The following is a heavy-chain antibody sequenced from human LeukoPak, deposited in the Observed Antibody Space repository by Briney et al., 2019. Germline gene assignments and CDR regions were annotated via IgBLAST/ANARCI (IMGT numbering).Heavy chain of an antibody. CDR1: GGSFSGYY. D-gene: IGHD6-19*01. CDR3: ARDNSAWYAGTYYYYGMDV. CDR2: INHSGST. V-gene: IGHV4-34*01. J-gene: IGHJ6*02. Sequence: PSETLSLTCAVYGGSFSGYYWSWIRQPPGKGLEWIGEINHSGSTNYNPSLKSRVTISVDTSKNQFSLKLSSVTAADTAVYYCARDNSAWYAGTYYYYGMDVWGQGTTVTVSS.